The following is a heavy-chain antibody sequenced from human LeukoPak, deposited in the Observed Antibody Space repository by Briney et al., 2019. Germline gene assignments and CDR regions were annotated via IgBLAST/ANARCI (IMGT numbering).Heavy chain of an antibody. Sequence: GGSLRLSCAASGFTVSSNYMSWVRQASGKGPEWVSVIYSGGSTYYADSVKGRFTISRDNSKNTLYLQMNSLRAEDTAVYYCARELHVPGYGEGSGFDYWGQGTLVTVSS. CDR2: IYSGGST. CDR3: ARELHVPGYGEGSGFDY. D-gene: IGHD4-17*01. J-gene: IGHJ4*02. CDR1: GFTVSSNY. V-gene: IGHV3-66*02.